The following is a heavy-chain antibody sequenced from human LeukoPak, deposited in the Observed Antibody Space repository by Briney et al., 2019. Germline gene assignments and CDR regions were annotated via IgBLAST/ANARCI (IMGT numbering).Heavy chain of an antibody. CDR1: GFTFSSYA. D-gene: IGHD1-26*01. V-gene: IGHV3-23*01. Sequence: GGSLRLSCAASGFTFSSYAMSWVRQAPGKGLEWVSAISGSGGSTYYADSVKGRFTISRDNSKNTLYLQMNSLRAEDTAVYYCARDGREWGSVDYWGQGTLVTVSS. CDR2: ISGSGGST. CDR3: ARDGREWGSVDY. J-gene: IGHJ4*02.